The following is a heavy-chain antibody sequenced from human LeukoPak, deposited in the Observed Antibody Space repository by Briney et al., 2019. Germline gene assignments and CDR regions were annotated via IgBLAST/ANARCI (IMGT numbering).Heavy chain of an antibody. CDR1: GYTFATSA. V-gene: IGHV1-18*01. J-gene: IGHJ4*02. D-gene: IGHD6-19*01. CDR3: ARVLAGTPHNFDY. CDR2: ISAYNGDT. Sequence: ASVKVSCKASGYTFATSALSWVRQAPGQGLEWMGWISAYNGDTNYAKKFQGRVTLTTDRSTNTAYMGLRSLRSDDTAVYYCARVLAGTPHNFDYWGQGTLVTVSS.